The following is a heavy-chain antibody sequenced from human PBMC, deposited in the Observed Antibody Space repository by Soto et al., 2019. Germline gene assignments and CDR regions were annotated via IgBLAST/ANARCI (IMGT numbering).Heavy chain of an antibody. D-gene: IGHD3-16*01. CDR2: IWYDASHK. Sequence: QVRVVESGGGVVQPGTSLRLSCAASGFTFNNYGMHWVRQAPGKGLEWVAVIWYDASHKYYADSVKGRFTISRDNSKSTLYLQMSSLRGEDTAVYYCARDKTFGGTIGSAFDSWGQGTLVTVSS. J-gene: IGHJ4*02. CDR1: GFTFNNYG. V-gene: IGHV3-33*01. CDR3: ARDKTFGGTIGSAFDS.